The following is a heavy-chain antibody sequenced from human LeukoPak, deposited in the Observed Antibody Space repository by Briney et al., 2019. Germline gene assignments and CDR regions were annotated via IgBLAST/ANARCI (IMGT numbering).Heavy chain of an antibody. CDR1: GGSISSYY. Sequence: SETLSLTCTVSGGSISSYYWSWIRQPPGKGLEWIGYIYYSGSTNYNPSLKSRVTISVDTSKNQFSLGLSSVTAADTAVYYCARGPRYYYYMDVWGKGTTVTVSS. V-gene: IGHV4-59*01. J-gene: IGHJ6*03. CDR3: ARGPRYYYYMDV. CDR2: IYYSGST.